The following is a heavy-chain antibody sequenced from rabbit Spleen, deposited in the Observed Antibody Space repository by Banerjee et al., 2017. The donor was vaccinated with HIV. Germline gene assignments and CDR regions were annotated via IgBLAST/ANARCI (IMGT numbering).Heavy chain of an antibody. CDR3: VRNVGYVGYVYLDL. V-gene: IGHV1S45*01. J-gene: IGHJ3*01. CDR2: IYTGGSGGT. Sequence: QEQLVESGGGLVQPEGSLTLTCKASGIDFSSYYYMCWVRQAPGKGLEWIGCIYTGGSGGTYYASWAKGRFTISKTSSTTVTLQMTSLTAADTATYFCVRNVGYVGYVYLDLWGQGTLVTVS. D-gene: IGHD6-1*01. CDR1: GIDFSSYYY.